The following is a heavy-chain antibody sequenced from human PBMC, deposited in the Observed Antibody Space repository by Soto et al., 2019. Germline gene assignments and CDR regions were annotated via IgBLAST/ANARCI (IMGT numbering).Heavy chain of an antibody. V-gene: IGHV3-21*01. CDR3: TRDASRDSSARGWFDP. CDR2: ISSNSAYI. J-gene: IGHJ5*02. Sequence: GGSLRLSCAASGFTFRSFTMNWVRQAPGKGLEWVSTISSNSAYIYYTDALGGRFTISRDNAKNSLHLQMNSLRAEDTAVYYCTRDASRDSSARGWFDPWGPGTLVTVSS. CDR1: GFTFRSFT. D-gene: IGHD6-13*01.